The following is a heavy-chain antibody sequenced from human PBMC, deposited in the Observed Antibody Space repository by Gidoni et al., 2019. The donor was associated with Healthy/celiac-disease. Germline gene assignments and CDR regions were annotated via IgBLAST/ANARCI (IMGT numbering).Heavy chain of an antibody. CDR1: GFTFDDYA. D-gene: IGHD6-13*01. J-gene: IGHJ4*02. CDR2: ISWNSGSI. CDR3: AKDMGGQQLFTNFDY. Sequence: EVQLVESGGGLVPPGRSLRLSWAASGFTFDDYAMHWVRQAPGKGLEWVSGISWNSGSIGYADSVKGRFTISRDNAKNSLYLQMNSLRAEDTALYYCAKDMGGQQLFTNFDYWGQGTLVTVSS. V-gene: IGHV3-9*01.